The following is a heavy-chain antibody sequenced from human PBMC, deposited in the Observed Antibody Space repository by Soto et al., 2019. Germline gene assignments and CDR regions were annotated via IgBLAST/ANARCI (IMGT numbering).Heavy chain of an antibody. Sequence: HVQLVQSGAEVKKPGSSVTVSCKASGGTFSSYATTWVRQAPGQGLEGMGGSIPIFGTANYAQKFQGRVTITADESTSAAYMEPSSMRSEDTVVYYCARFTEHREYCQHWGQGTLVTVSS. CDR2: SIPIFGTA. J-gene: IGHJ1*01. CDR1: GGTFSSYA. CDR3: ARFTEHREYCQH. D-gene: IGHD1-26*01. V-gene: IGHV1-69*01.